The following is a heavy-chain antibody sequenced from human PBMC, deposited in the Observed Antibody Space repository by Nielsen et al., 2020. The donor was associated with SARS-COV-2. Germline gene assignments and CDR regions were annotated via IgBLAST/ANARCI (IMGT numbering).Heavy chain of an antibody. D-gene: IGHD6-6*01. Sequence: GESLKISCKGSGYNFTNYWIGWVRQMPGKGLEWMGIIYPGDSDTRYSPSFQGQVTISADKSISTAYLQWSSLKASDTAKYYCARHTRSSSSFYYYYMDVWGKGTTVTVSS. CDR1: GYNFTNYW. V-gene: IGHV5-51*01. CDR3: ARHTRSSSSFYYYYMDV. CDR2: IYPGDSDT. J-gene: IGHJ6*03.